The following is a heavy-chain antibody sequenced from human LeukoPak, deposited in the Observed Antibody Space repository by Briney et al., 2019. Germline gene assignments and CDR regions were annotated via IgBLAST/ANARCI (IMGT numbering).Heavy chain of an antibody. D-gene: IGHD6-6*01. V-gene: IGHV5-51*01. CDR2: IYPGDSDT. J-gene: IGHJ5*02. CDR3: ARSPRIAARPRWFDP. Sequence: GESLKISCKGSGYSFTSYWIGWVRQMPGKGLEWMGIIYPGDSDTRYSPSFQGQVTISADKSISPAYLQWSSLKASDTAMYYCARSPRIAARPRWFDPWGQGTLVTVSS. CDR1: GYSFTSYW.